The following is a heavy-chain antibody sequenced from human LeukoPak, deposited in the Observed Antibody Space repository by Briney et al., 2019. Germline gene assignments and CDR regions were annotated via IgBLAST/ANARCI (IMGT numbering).Heavy chain of an antibody. V-gene: IGHV4-34*01. CDR3: ARDQQRLEPRARYYFDY. Sequence: KPSETLSLTCAVYGGSFSGYYWSWIRQPPGKGLEWIGEINHSGSTNYNPSLKSRVTISVDTSKNQFSLKLSSVTAADTAVYYCARDQQRLEPRARYYFDYWGQGTLVTVSS. CDR2: INHSGST. J-gene: IGHJ4*02. CDR1: GGSFSGYY. D-gene: IGHD6-25*01.